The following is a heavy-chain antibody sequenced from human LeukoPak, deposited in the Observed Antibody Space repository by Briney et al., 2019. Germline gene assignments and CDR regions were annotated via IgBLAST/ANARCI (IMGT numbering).Heavy chain of an antibody. CDR2: IYHSGST. D-gene: IGHD5-18*01. CDR3: ARPHNYGYSYYGMDV. J-gene: IGHJ6*02. Sequence: SETLSLTCAVSGGSISSIKWWSWVRRPPGKGLEWIGEIYHSGSTNYNPSLKSRVTISVDKSKNQFSLNLTSVTAADTAVYYCARPHNYGYSYYGMDVWGQGTTVTVSS. CDR1: GGSISSIKW. V-gene: IGHV4-4*02.